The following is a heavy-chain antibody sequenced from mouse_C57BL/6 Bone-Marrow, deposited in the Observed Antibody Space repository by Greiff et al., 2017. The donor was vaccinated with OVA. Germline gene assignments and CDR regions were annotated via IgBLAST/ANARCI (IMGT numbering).Heavy chain of an antibody. CDR2: ISSGGSYT. D-gene: IGHD1-1*01. V-gene: IGHV5-6*01. Sequence: EVKLMESGGDLVKPGGSLKLSCAASGFTFSSYGMSWVRQTPDKRLEWVATISSGGSYTYYPDSVKGRFTISRDNAKNTLYLQMSSLKSEDTAMYYCARHAVVANYAMDYWGQGTSVTVSS. J-gene: IGHJ4*01. CDR3: ARHAVVANYAMDY. CDR1: GFTFSSYG.